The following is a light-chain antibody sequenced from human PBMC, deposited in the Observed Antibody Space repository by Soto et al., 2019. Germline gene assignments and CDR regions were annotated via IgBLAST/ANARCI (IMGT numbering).Light chain of an antibody. V-gene: IGKV3-20*01. CDR1: QSVTSTY. Sequence: EIVLTQSPGTLSLSPGERATLSWRASQSVTSTYLAWYQQKPGQAPRLLIYGASNRATGIPDRFTGSGSGTDFTLTISRLEPEDFAVYYCQQYGSSPLTFGGGTKVEIK. CDR2: GAS. CDR3: QQYGSSPLT. J-gene: IGKJ4*01.